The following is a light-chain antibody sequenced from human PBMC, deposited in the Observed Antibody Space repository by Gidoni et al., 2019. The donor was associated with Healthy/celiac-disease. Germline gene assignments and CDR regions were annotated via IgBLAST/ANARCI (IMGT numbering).Light chain of an antibody. J-gene: IGLJ2*01. CDR2: GNN. CDR3: NSRDSSGNHLV. CDR1: RLRSYY. Sequence: SSELTKDPAVSVDLGQTVRMTCQGDRLRSYYASWYQPTPGQAPVLVIYGNNNRPSGIPHRFSCSSSGNTASLTITGAQAEYEADYYFNSRDSSGNHLVFGGATKLTVL. V-gene: IGLV3-19*01.